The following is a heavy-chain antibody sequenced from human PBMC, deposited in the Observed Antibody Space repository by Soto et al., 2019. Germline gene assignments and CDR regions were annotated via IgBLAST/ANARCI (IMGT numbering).Heavy chain of an antibody. CDR3: AKPTYSNQYYFGY. J-gene: IGHJ4*02. D-gene: IGHD4-4*01. Sequence: AGGSLRLSCAASGFTFSSYAMSWVRQAPGKGLEWVSAISGSGGSTYYADSVKGRFTISRDNSKNTLYLQMNSLRAEDTAVYYCAKPTYSNQYYFGYWGQGTMVTVSS. CDR2: ISGSGGST. V-gene: IGHV3-23*01. CDR1: GFTFSSYA.